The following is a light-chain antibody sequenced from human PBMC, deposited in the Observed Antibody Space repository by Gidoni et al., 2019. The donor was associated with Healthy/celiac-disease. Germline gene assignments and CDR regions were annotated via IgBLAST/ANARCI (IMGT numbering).Light chain of an antibody. CDR2: DAP. CDR1: QDISNY. Sequence: DIQMTQSPSSLSASVGDRVTITCQASQDISNYLNWYQQKPGEAPKLLTYDAPNLEPGVPSRFSGSGSGTDFTFTISSLQPEDIATYYCQQYDNLPYTFGQGTKLEIK. V-gene: IGKV1-33*01. J-gene: IGKJ2*01. CDR3: QQYDNLPYT.